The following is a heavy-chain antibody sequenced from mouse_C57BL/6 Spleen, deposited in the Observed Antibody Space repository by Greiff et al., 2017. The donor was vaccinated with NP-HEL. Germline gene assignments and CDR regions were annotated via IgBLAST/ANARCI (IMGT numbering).Heavy chain of an antibody. Sequence: QVQLQQPGAELVKPGASVKMSCKASGYTFTSYWITWVKQRPGQGLEWIGDIYPGSGSTNYNEKFKSKATLTVDTSSSTAYMQLSSLTAEDSAVYYYSGRELTGTEGFDYWGQGTTLTVSS. CDR2: IYPGSGST. V-gene: IGHV1-55*01. CDR1: GYTFTSYW. J-gene: IGHJ2*01. D-gene: IGHD4-1*01. CDR3: SGRELTGTEGFDY.